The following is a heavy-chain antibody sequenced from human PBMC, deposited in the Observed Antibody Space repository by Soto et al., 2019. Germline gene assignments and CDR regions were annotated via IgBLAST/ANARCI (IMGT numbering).Heavy chain of an antibody. CDR1: GGTFSSYT. Sequence: ASVKVSCKASGGTFSSYTISWVRQAPGQGLEWMGRIIPILGIANYAQKFQGRVTITADKSTSTAYMELSSLRSEDTAVYYCARDRSIVATINIFYYYMDVWGKGTTVTVSS. CDR3: ARDRSIVATINIFYYYMDV. D-gene: IGHD5-12*01. J-gene: IGHJ6*03. CDR2: IIPILGIA. V-gene: IGHV1-69*04.